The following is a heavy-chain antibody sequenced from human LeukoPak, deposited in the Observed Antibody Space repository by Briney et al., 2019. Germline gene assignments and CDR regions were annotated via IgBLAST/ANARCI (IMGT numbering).Heavy chain of an antibody. J-gene: IGHJ4*02. CDR1: GFTFRDFG. Sequence: GGSRRLSCAASGFTFRDFGMNWVRQTPRKGLEWISHINGGGDSAHYADFVKGRFTISRDNSQNTLYVQMTSLRTEDTAIYYCVKGPYYESPALDSWGQGTLVTVSS. D-gene: IGHD3-16*01. V-gene: IGHV3-23*01. CDR2: INGGGDSA. CDR3: VKGPYYESPALDS.